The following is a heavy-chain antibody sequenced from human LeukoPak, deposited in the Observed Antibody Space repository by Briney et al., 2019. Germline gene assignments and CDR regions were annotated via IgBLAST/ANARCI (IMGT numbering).Heavy chain of an antibody. CDR3: ARDIAVAGTARGDY. CDR2: IIPIFGTA. J-gene: IGHJ4*02. CDR1: GGTFSSYA. D-gene: IGHD6-19*01. V-gene: IGHV1-69*05. Sequence: SVKVSCKASGGTFSSYAISWVRQAPGQGLEWMGRIIPIFGTANYAQKFQGRVTITTDESTSTAYMELSSLRSEDTAVYYCARDIAVAGTARGDYWGQGTLVTVSS.